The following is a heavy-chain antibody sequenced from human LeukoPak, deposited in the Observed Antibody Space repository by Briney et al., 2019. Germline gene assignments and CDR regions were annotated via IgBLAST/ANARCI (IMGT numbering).Heavy chain of an antibody. CDR2: INPNTGGT. V-gene: IGHV1-2*02. Sequence: ASVKVSCKASGYTFTGYYMHWVRQAPGQGLEWMGWINPNTGGTDYAQKFQGRVTMTRDTSISTAYMELSRLRSDDTAVYYCARDLVVLAAATKRDNWFDPWGQGTLVTVSS. D-gene: IGHD2-2*01. CDR1: GYTFTGYY. CDR3: ARDLVVLAAATKRDNWFDP. J-gene: IGHJ5*02.